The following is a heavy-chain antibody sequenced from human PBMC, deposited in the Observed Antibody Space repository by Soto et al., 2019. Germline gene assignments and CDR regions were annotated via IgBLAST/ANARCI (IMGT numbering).Heavy chain of an antibody. CDR1: GGSVSSRSYF. CDR2: IYYNGST. V-gene: IGHV4-39*01. Sequence: SETLSLTCTVSGGSVSSRSYFWGWIRQPPGKGLEWIGTIYYNGSTYYNPSLKSRVTLSVDTSKNQLSLKLTSVTASDTALYYCARQRVIPGTPTNWFDPWGQGTLVTVSS. D-gene: IGHD2-15*01. CDR3: ARQRVIPGTPTNWFDP. J-gene: IGHJ5*02.